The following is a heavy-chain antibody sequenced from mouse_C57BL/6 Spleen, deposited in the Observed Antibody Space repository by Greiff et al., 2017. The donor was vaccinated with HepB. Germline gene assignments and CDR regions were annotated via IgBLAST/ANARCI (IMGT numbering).Heavy chain of an antibody. CDR2: IYPGDGDT. V-gene: IGHV1-82*01. CDR3: ARWVGGYGSSYYFGY. CDR1: GYAFSSSW. J-gene: IGHJ2*01. Sequence: VQLVESGPELVKPGASVKISCKASGYAFSSSWMNWVKQRPGKGLEWIGRIYPGDGDTNYNGKFKGKSTLTADKSSSTAYMQLSSLTSEDSSVYFCARWVGGYGSSYYFGYWGQGTTLTVSS. D-gene: IGHD1-1*01.